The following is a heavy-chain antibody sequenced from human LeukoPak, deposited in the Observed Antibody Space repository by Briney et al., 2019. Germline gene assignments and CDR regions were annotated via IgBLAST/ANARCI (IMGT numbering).Heavy chain of an antibody. CDR2: ISGRGGST. Sequence: PGGSLRLSCAASGFTFSSYAMSWVRQAPGKGLEWVSAISGRGGSTYYADSVKGRFTISRENRKNSVYLQMNSLRAEDTAVYYCAKDRGSSSWSERGDWFDPWGQGTLVTVSS. CDR1: GFTFSSYA. CDR3: AKDRGSSSWSERGDWFDP. V-gene: IGHV3-23*01. J-gene: IGHJ5*02. D-gene: IGHD6-13*01.